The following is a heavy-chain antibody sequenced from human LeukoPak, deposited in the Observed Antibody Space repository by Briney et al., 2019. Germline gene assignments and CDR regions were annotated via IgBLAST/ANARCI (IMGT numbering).Heavy chain of an antibody. V-gene: IGHV4-4*07. CDR2: IYNTGST. D-gene: IGHD3-22*01. CDR1: GGSISSYY. CDR3: ARGPYSYDSSGAFDI. J-gene: IGHJ3*02. Sequence: SETLSLTCIVSGGSISSYYWSWIRQPAGKGLEWIGRIYNTGSTSYNPSLKSRVTMSVDTSKNQFSLKLNSVTAADTAVYFCARGPYSYDSSGAFDIWGQGTMVTVSS.